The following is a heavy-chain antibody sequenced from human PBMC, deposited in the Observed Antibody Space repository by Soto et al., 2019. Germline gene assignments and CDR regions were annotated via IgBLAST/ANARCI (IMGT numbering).Heavy chain of an antibody. CDR1: GYSFTSFG. V-gene: IGHV1-18*04. D-gene: IGHD3-10*01. CDR2: ISAYNGNT. Sequence: ASVKVSCKASGYSFTSFGISWVRQAPGQGLEWMGWISAYNGNTRYAQKFQDRVTMTTDTSTNTAYMELRSLRSDDTAVYYCARGASYSKNWFDPWGQGTLVTVSS. J-gene: IGHJ5*02. CDR3: ARGASYSKNWFDP.